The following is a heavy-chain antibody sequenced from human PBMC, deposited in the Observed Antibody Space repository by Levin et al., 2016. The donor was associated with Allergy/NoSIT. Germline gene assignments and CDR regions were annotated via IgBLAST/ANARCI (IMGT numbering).Heavy chain of an antibody. Sequence: SETLSLTCTVSGGSISGYYCSWVRQPPGKGLEWIGYISYSGSTDYNPSLKSRVSISVDTSKKQFSLRLTSVTAADTAVYYCARSPPEHHCVSSSCYGNFDTWGQGTLVTVSS. D-gene: IGHD2-15*01. V-gene: IGHV4-59*01. CDR3: ARSPPEHHCVSSSCYGNFDT. J-gene: IGHJ4*02. CDR1: GGSISGYY. CDR2: ISYSGST.